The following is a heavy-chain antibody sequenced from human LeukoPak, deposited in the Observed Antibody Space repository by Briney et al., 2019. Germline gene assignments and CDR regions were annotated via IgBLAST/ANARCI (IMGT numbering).Heavy chain of an antibody. CDR3: AKFGGATMA. CDR1: GFTFSNYG. D-gene: IGHD4/OR15-4a*01. V-gene: IGHV3-23*01. CDR2: IGGSGGYT. Sequence: QTGGSLRLSCAASGFTFSNYGMSWVRQAPGKGLEWVSAIGGSGGYTYYADSVKGRFTISRDNSKNTLYLQMNSLRAEDTAVYYCAKFGGATMAWGQGTLVTVSS. J-gene: IGHJ4*02.